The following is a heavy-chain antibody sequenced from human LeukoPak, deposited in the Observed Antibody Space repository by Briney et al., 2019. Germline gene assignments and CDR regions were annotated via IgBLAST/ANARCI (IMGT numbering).Heavy chain of an antibody. CDR2: ISGIGAT. V-gene: IGHV3-23*01. Sequence: GGSLRLSCLGSGFTFTGCSLDWVRQAPGKGLEWVSTISGIGATHYADSVKGRFTISRDNSKNTLYLQMNSLRAEDTAVYYCAKAPVRILGFWFDPWGQGTLVTVSS. J-gene: IGHJ5*02. CDR3: AKAPVRILGFWFDP. CDR1: GFTFTGCS. D-gene: IGHD2-21*01.